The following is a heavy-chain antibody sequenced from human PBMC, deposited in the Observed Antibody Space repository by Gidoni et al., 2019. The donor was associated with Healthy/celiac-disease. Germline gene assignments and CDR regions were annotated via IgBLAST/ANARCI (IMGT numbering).Heavy chain of an antibody. CDR2: ISSSGSTI. V-gene: IGHV3-21*01. D-gene: IGHD6-19*01. CDR1: GFTFSSYS. CDR3: ARGGASGWTSWYYFDY. J-gene: IGHJ4*02. Sequence: EVQLVESGGGLVKPGGSLRLSCAASGFTFSSYSMNWVRQAPGKGLEWVSSISSSGSTIYYADSVKGRFTISRDNAKNSLYLQMNSLRAEDTAVYYCARGGASGWTSWYYFDYWGQGTLVTVSS.